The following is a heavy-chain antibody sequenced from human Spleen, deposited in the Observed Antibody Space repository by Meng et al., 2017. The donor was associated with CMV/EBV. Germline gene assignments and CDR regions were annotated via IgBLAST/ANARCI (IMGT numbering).Heavy chain of an antibody. J-gene: IGHJ4*02. Sequence: GESLKISCAASGFTVSSNYMSWVRQAPGKGLEWVSVIYSGGSTYYADSVKGRFTISRDNSKNTLYLQMNSLRAEDTAVYYCARGGTTPRMYYFDYWGQGTLVTVSS. V-gene: IGHV3-66*02. CDR3: ARGGTTPRMYYFDY. CDR1: GFTVSSNY. CDR2: IYSGGST. D-gene: IGHD4-11*01.